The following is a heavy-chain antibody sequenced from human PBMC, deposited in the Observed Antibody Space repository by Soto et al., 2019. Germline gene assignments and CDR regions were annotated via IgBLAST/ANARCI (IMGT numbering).Heavy chain of an antibody. J-gene: IGHJ3*02. CDR1: GGSISSGDSY. Sequence: QVQLQESGPGLVKPSQTLSLTCTVSGGSISSGDSYWSWIRQPPGRGLEWIGYIYCSGSTYYTPSLTRRVTISVDTSKNQFPLKLSSVTAADTAVYYCARAAKTYYYDSSGYYYTFDIWGQGTMVTVSS. CDR3: ARAAKTYYYDSSGYYYTFDI. V-gene: IGHV4-30-4*01. D-gene: IGHD3-22*01. CDR2: IYCSGST.